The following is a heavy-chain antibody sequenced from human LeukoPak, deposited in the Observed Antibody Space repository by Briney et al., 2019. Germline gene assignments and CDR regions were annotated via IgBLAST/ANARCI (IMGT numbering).Heavy chain of an antibody. CDR3: TSIEYSYDSSGYYYPDDY. V-gene: IGHV3-74*01. CDR1: GFTFSSYW. Sequence: GGSLRLSCAASGFTFSSYWMHWVRQAPGKGLVWVSRINSDGSSTSYADSVKGRFTISRDNAKNTLYLQMNSLRAEDTAVYYCTSIEYSYDSSGYYYPDDYWGQGTLVTVSS. J-gene: IGHJ4*02. CDR2: INSDGSST. D-gene: IGHD3-22*01.